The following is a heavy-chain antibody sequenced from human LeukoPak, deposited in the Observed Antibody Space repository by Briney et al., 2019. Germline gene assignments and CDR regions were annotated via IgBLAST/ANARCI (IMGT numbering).Heavy chain of an antibody. V-gene: IGHV4-39*07. CDR2: IYYSGST. Sequence: SETLSLTCTVPGGSISSSSYYWGWIRQPPGKGLEWIGSIYYSGSTYYNPSLKSRVTISVDTSKNQLSLKLSSVTAADTAVYYCARTPRELLWFGELGTLVDPWGQGTLVTVSS. J-gene: IGHJ5*02. D-gene: IGHD3-10*01. CDR3: ARTPRELLWFGELGTLVDP. CDR1: GGSISSSSYY.